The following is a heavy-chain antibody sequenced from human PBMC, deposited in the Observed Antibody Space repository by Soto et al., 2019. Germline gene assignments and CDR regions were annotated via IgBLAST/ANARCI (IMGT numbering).Heavy chain of an antibody. CDR3: ARGPYRNTYNWFDS. CDR1: GFTFTRYS. CDR2: ISGSGLTI. J-gene: IGHJ5*02. V-gene: IGHV3-21*06. Sequence: LRLSCAASGFTFTRYSMNWVRQAPGKGLEWVSSISGSGLTIYYADSVKGRFTISRDNAKNSLYLQMNSLGVEDTAVYYCARGPYRNTYNWFDSWGQGTLVTVSS. D-gene: IGHD5-12*01.